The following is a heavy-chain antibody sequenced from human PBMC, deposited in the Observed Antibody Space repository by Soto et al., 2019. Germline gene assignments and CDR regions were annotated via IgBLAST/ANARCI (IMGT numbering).Heavy chain of an antibody. CDR1: GYTFTRYY. V-gene: IGHV1-46*01. Sequence: ASVKVSCEASGYTFTRYYMHWVRQAPGQGLEWMGMINPSGGSTSYSQKFQGRVTMTRDTSTSTVYMELSSLRSEDTAVYYCARDTYYYDSSGYSQRHFDDWG. CDR2: INPSGGST. CDR3: ARDTYYYDSSGYSQRHFDD. J-gene: IGHJ4*01. D-gene: IGHD3-22*01.